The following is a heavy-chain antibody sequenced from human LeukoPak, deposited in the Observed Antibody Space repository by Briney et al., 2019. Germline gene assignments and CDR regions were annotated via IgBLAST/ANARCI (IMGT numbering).Heavy chain of an antibody. D-gene: IGHD5-24*01. V-gene: IGHV1-69*05. Sequence: GASVKVSCKASGGTFSSYAISWVRQAPGQGLEWMGRIIPIFGTANYAQKFQGRVTITTDESTRTAYMELSSLRSEDTAVYYCAREPKRWLQLGYFDYWGQGTLVTVSS. CDR2: IIPIFGTA. CDR1: GGTFSSYA. J-gene: IGHJ4*02. CDR3: AREPKRWLQLGYFDY.